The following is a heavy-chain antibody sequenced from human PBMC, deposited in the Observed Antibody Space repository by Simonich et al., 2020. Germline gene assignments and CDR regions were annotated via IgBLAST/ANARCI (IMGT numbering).Heavy chain of an antibody. V-gene: IGHV4-34*01. CDR3: ASPGGTAARDAFDI. J-gene: IGHJ3*02. CDR2: INHSGST. D-gene: IGHD6-6*01. Sequence: QVQLQQWGAGLLKPSETLSLTCAVYGGSFSGYYWSWIRQPPGKGLEWIGEINHSGSTNYNPSLKSRVTISVDTSKNQFSLKRSSVTAADTAVYYCASPGGTAARDAFDIWGQGTMVTVSS. CDR1: GGSFSGYY.